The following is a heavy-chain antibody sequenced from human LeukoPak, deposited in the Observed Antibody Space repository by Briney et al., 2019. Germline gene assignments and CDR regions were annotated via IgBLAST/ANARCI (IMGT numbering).Heavy chain of an antibody. J-gene: IGHJ3*02. Sequence: ASVTVSCKASGGTFSSYAISWVRQAPGQGLEWMGGIIPIFGTANYAQKFQGRVTITADESTSTAHMELSSLRSEDTAVYYCAREGSRGDAFDIWGQGTMVTVSS. CDR3: AREGSRGDAFDI. D-gene: IGHD3-10*01. CDR2: IIPIFGTA. CDR1: GGTFSSYA. V-gene: IGHV1-69*13.